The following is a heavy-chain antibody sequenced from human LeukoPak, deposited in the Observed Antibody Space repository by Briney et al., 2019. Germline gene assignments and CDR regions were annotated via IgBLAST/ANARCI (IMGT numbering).Heavy chain of an antibody. CDR3: AKGDIGSEFDY. D-gene: IGHD2-15*01. Sequence: GGSLRLSCAASGFTFSSYAMNWVRQAPGKGLEWVSAISGSGGSTYYADSVKGRFAISRDNSKNTLYLQMNSLRAEDTAVYYCAKGDIGSEFDYWGQGTLVTVSS. V-gene: IGHV3-23*01. J-gene: IGHJ4*02. CDR2: ISGSGGST. CDR1: GFTFSSYA.